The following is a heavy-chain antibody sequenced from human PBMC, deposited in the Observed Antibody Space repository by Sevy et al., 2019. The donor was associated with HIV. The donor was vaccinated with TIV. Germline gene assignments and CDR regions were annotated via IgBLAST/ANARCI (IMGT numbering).Heavy chain of an antibody. D-gene: IGHD1-26*01. CDR2: YHYHGHL. CDR1: GGFIPNLY. J-gene: IGHJ4*02. V-gene: IGHV4-59*08. Sequence: SETLSPPCNVFGGFIPNLYWNWNPPPPGKGLGWISKYHYHGHLNYNPSLKSPVTLSLDTSKNQFSLRLSSVTAADTAMYYCAGENAWGRGYSWGQGTLVTVSS. CDR3: AGENAWGRGYS.